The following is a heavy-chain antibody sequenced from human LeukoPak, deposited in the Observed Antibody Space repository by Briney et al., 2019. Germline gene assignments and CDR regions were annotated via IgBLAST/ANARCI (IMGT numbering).Heavy chain of an antibody. J-gene: IGHJ1*01. D-gene: IGHD5-18*01. Sequence: GGSLRLSCAASGFTVSSNYMSWVRQAPGKGLEWVSVIYSGGSTYYADSVKGRFTISRDNSKNTLYLQMNSLRAEDTAVYYCARVDTASVTYFQHWGQGTLVTVSS. CDR3: ARVDTASVTYFQH. V-gene: IGHV3-66*01. CDR2: IYSGGST. CDR1: GFTVSSNY.